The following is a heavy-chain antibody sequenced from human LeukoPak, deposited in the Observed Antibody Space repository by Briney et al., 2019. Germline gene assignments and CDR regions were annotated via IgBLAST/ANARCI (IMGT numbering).Heavy chain of an antibody. CDR1: GFNFSSYW. D-gene: IGHD5-18*01. CDR2: INRDGSST. CDR3: VRDRGHSIHY. J-gene: IGHJ4*02. V-gene: IGHV3-74*01. Sequence: QPGGSLRLSCAASGFNFSSYWMHWVRQVPGKGLVWVSHINRDGSSTSYADSVKGRFTISRDNAKNTLSLQMNSLRAEDTAVYYCVRDRGHSIHYWGQGTLVTVFS.